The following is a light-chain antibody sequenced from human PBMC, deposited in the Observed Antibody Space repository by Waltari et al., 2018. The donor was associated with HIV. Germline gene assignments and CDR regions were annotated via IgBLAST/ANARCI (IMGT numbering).Light chain of an antibody. V-gene: IGLV1-40*01. CDR1: SSNIGAHYD. Sequence: QSVLTQPPSVSGAPGQRVTISCTGGSSNIGAHYDVHWYQQFPGTAPKLLIYGSTNRPSGVPDRFSGSKSGTSASLAITGLQAEDEADYYCQSYDNSLGVVFGGGTKLTVL. J-gene: IGLJ2*01. CDR3: QSYDNSLGVV. CDR2: GST.